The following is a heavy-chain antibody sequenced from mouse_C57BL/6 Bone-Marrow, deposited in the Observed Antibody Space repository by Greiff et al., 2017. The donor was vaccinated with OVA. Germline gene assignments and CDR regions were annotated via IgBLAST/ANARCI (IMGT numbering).Heavy chain of an antibody. CDR2: IYPGNSDT. Sequence: VQLQQSGTVLARPGASVKMSCKTSGYTFTSYWMHWVKQRPGQGLEWIGAIYPGNSDTSYNQTFKGKAKLTAVTSASTAYMELSSLTNEDSAVYYCTREAYSPYYFDYWGQGTTLTVSS. D-gene: IGHD6-2*01. CDR3: TREAYSPYYFDY. J-gene: IGHJ2*01. V-gene: IGHV1-5*01. CDR1: GYTFTSYW.